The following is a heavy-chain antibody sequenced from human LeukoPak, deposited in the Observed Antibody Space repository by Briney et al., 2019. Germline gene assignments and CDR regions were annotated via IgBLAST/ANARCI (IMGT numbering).Heavy chain of an antibody. CDR2: ISISSNYI. Sequence: GGSLRLSCAASGFTFSSYSMNWVRQAPGKGLEWVSSISISSNYIYYPDSLKGRFTISRDNAKNSLYLQMNSLRAEDTAVYYCAKGQRRHVDIVATIPFDYWGQGTLVTVSS. CDR1: GFTFSSYS. J-gene: IGHJ4*02. D-gene: IGHD5-12*01. V-gene: IGHV3-21*01. CDR3: AKGQRRHVDIVATIPFDY.